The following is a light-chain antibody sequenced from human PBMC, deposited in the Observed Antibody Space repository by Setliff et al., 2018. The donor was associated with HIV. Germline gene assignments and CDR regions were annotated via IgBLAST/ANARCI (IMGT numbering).Light chain of an antibody. Sequence: QSALTQPASVSGSPGQSITISCTGTSGDVGRYNLVPWYQQQPGKPPKLMIYQASKRPSGASNRFSGSKSGNTASLTISGLQAEDEADYYCCSNTGSNTYVFGTGTKV. CDR1: SGDVGRYNL. CDR2: QAS. J-gene: IGLJ1*01. V-gene: IGLV2-23*01. CDR3: CSNTGSNTYV.